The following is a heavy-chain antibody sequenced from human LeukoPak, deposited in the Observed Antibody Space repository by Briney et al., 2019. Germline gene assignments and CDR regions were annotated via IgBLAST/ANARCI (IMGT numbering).Heavy chain of an antibody. CDR3: ARAYDFWSGSWFDY. CDR1: GGSFSGYY. CDR2: INHSGST. Sequence: PSETLSLTCAVYGGSFSGYYWSWIRQPPGKGLEWIGEINHSGSTNYNPSLKSRVTISVDTSKNQFSLKLSSVTAADTAVYYCARAYDFWSGSWFDYWGQGTLVTVSS. J-gene: IGHJ4*02. V-gene: IGHV4-34*01. D-gene: IGHD3-3*01.